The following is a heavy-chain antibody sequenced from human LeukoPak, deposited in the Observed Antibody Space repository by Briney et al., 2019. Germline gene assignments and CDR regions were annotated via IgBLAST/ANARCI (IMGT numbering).Heavy chain of an antibody. CDR2: IYHSGST. CDR1: GGSISSSNW. V-gene: IGHV4-4*02. CDR3: ASIRRYSSGWSWGY. Sequence: SETLSLTCAVSGGSISSSNWWSWVRQPPGKGLEWIGEIYHSGSTNYNPSLKSRVTISVDKSKNQFSLKLSSVTAADTAVYYCASIRRYSSGWSWGYWGQGTLVTVSS. D-gene: IGHD6-19*01. J-gene: IGHJ4*02.